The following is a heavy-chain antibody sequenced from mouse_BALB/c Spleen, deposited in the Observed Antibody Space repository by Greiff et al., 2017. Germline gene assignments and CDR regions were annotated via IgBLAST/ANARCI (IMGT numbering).Heavy chain of an antibody. CDR1: GYSITSDYA. CDR2: ISYSGST. CDR3: ARPSYGSSYQFAY. Sequence: EVQLQESGPGLVKPSQSLSLTCTVTGYSITSDYAWNWIRQFPGNKLEWMGYISYSGSTSYNPSLKSRISITRDTSKNQFFLQLNSVTTEDTATYYCARPSYGSSYQFAYWGQGTLVTVSA. J-gene: IGHJ3*01. V-gene: IGHV3-2*02. D-gene: IGHD1-1*01.